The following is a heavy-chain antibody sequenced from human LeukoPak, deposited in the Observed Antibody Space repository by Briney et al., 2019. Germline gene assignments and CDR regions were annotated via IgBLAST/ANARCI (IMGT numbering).Heavy chain of an antibody. D-gene: IGHD6-13*01. CDR2: ISGGST. J-gene: IGHJ4*02. CDR1: VFTFSNYA. CDR3: AKGVSSLTFSFDY. V-gene: IGHV3-23*01. Sequence: GGSLTLSCAASVFTFSNYAMSWVRQAPGKGLEWVSSISGGSTYYADSVKGRFTISRDNSKNTLFLQMNSLRAEDTAVYYGAKGVSSLTFSFDYWGQGTLVTVSS.